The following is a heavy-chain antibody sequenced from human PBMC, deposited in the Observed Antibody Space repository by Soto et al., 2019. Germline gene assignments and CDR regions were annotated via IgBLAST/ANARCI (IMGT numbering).Heavy chain of an antibody. V-gene: IGHV4-34*01. D-gene: IGHD3-22*01. CDR3: ASSYYDSSGDMSWFDP. CDR1: GGSFSGYY. Sequence: GTLSLTCAVYGGSFSGYYWSWIRQPPGKGLEWIGEINHSGSTNYNPSLKSRVTISVDTSKNQFSLKLSSVTAADTAVYYCASSYYDSSGDMSWFDPWGQGTLVTVSS. J-gene: IGHJ5*02. CDR2: INHSGST.